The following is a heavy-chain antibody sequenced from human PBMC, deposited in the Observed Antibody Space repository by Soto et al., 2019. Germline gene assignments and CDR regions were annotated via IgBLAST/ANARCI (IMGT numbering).Heavy chain of an antibody. CDR1: GFTFSSYS. D-gene: IGHD5-12*01. CDR2: ISSSSSYI. V-gene: IGHV3-21*01. J-gene: IGHJ3*02. Sequence: GGSLRLSCAASGFTFSSYSMNWVRQAPGKGLEWVSSISSSSSYIYYADSVKGRFTISRDNAKNSLYLQMNSLRAEDTAVYYCARDFYSGYGTDAFDIWGQGTMVTVSS. CDR3: ARDFYSGYGTDAFDI.